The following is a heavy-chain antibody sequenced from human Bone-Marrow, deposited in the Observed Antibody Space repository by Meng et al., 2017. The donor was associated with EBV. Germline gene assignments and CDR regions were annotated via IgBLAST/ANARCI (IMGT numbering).Heavy chain of an antibody. V-gene: IGHV1-3*01. Sequence: QVQLVQSGAEVKKPGASVKVSXEASRYTFTSYAMHWVRQAPGQRLEWMGWITVGNGDTKYSQKFHGRVTITRDTSATTAYMELSSLTSEDTAVYYCARDSSGDSRRFDPWGPGTLVTVSS. CDR2: ITVGNGDT. D-gene: IGHD6-19*01. CDR1: RYTFTSYA. CDR3: ARDSSGDSRRFDP. J-gene: IGHJ5*02.